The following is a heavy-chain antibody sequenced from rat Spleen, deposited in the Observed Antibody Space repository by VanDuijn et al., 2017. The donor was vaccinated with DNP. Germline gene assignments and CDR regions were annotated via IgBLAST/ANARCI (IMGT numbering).Heavy chain of an antibody. CDR2: ISYDGSST. V-gene: IGHV5-7*01. J-gene: IGHJ2*01. Sequence: EVQLVESGGGLVQPGRSLKLSCAASGFTFSDYYMAWVRQAPKKGLEWVATISYDGSSTYYRDSVKGRFTISRENAKSTLYLQMDSLRSEDTATYYCARLDYGFDYWGQGVMVTVSS. D-gene: IGHD1-11*01. CDR1: GFTFSDYY. CDR3: ARLDYGFDY.